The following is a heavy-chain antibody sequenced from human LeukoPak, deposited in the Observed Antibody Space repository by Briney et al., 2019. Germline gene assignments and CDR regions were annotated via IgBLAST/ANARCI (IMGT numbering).Heavy chain of an antibody. V-gene: IGHV1-18*01. D-gene: IGHD2-21*02. CDR1: GYTFTSYG. CDR2: ISAYNGNT. J-gene: IGHJ4*02. CDR3: ARASGVVVTATPSDY. Sequence: ASVKVSCKASGYTFTSYGISWVRQAPGQGLEWMGWISAYNGNTNYAQKLQGRVTMTTDTSTSTAYMELRSLRPDDTAVYYCARASGVVVTATPSDYWGQGTLVTVSS.